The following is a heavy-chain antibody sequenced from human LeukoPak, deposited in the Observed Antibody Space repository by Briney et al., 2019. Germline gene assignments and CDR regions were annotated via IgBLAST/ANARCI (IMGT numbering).Heavy chain of an antibody. V-gene: IGHV3-7*01. Sequence: PGGSLRLSCTASGFPFYSYWMTWVRQTPGKGLEWVANIKQDGSEKHYVDSVKGRFTISRDNAENSLYLQMNSLRAEDTAVYYCARRYFDYWGQGTLVTVSS. CDR3: ARRYFDY. CDR2: IKQDGSEK. J-gene: IGHJ4*02. CDR1: GFPFYSYW.